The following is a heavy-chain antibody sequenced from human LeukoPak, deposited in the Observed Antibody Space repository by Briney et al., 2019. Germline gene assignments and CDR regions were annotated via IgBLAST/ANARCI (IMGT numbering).Heavy chain of an antibody. Sequence: GASVKVSCKASGYTFTSYDINWVRQATGQGLEWMGWMNPNSGNTGYAQKFQGRVTMTRNTSISTAYMELRSLRSDDTAVYYCARERSAGWFDPWGQGTLVTVSS. CDR1: GYTFTSYD. V-gene: IGHV1-8*01. CDR3: ARERSAGWFDP. J-gene: IGHJ5*02. CDR2: MNPNSGNT. D-gene: IGHD6-25*01.